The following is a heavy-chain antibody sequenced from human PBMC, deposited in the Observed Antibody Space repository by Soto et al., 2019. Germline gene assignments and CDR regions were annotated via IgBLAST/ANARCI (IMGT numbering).Heavy chain of an antibody. CDR3: ARGRVQRYYYYGMDV. CDR2: INHSGST. CDR1: GGSFSGYY. D-gene: IGHD6-13*01. J-gene: IGHJ6*02. V-gene: IGHV4-34*01. Sequence: QVQLQQWGAGLLKPSETLSLTCAVYGGSFSGYYWSWIRQPSGKGLEWIGEINHSGSTNYNPSLKSRVTISVDTSKNQFSLKLSSVTAADTAVYYCARGRVQRYYYYGMDVWGQGTTVTVSS.